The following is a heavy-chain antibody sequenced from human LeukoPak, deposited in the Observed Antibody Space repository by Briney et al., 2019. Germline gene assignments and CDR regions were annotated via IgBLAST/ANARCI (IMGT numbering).Heavy chain of an antibody. CDR2: FSYSGSP. J-gene: IGHJ6*03. V-gene: IGHV4-39*07. CDR3: ARHRKYYYMDV. CDR1: GGSISSSSYY. Sequence: PSETLSLTCSVSGGSISSSSYYWGWIRQPPGKGLEWIGSFSYSGSPYYSPTLKSRVTISLDTFTNQFSLNLGSVTAADTAVYYCARHRKYYYMDVWGKGTTVTVSS.